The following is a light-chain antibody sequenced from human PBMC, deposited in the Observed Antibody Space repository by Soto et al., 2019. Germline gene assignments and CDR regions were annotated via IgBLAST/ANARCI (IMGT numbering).Light chain of an antibody. V-gene: IGKV1-8*01. CDR1: QGISSY. CDR2: AAS. CDR3: QQYYSYLLT. J-gene: IGKJ4*01. Sequence: AIRMTQSPSSLSASTGDRVTITCRASQGISSYLAWYQQKPGKAPKLLIYAASTLQSGVPSRFSGSGSGTDFTLTISCLQYEDFATYYCQQYYSYLLTFGGGTKVDIK.